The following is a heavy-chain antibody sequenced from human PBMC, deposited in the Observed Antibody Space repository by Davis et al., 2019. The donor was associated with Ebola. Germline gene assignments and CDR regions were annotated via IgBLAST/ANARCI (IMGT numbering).Heavy chain of an antibody. D-gene: IGHD6-13*01. V-gene: IGHV3-11*03. CDR2: ISSSSSYT. J-gene: IGHJ4*02. Sequence: GESLKISCAASGFTFSDYYMSWIRQAPGKGLEWVSYISSSSSYTYYADSVKGRFTISRDNSKNTLYLQMNSLRAEDTAVYYCATRIAAAGTVRADYWGQGTLVTVSS. CDR3: ATRIAAAGTVRADY. CDR1: GFTFSDYY.